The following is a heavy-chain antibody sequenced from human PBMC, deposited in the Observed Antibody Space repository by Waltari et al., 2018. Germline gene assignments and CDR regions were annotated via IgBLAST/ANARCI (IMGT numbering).Heavy chain of an antibody. CDR1: GFTFSSYG. Sequence: QVQLVESGGGVVQPGGSLRLSCAASGFTFSSYGMHWARQAPGKGLEWVAFIRYDGSNKYYADSVKGRFTISRDNSKNTLYLQMNSLRAEDTAVYYCAKEGVGGAFDIWGQGTMVTVSS. D-gene: IGHD3-10*01. V-gene: IGHV3-30*02. CDR3: AKEGVGGAFDI. CDR2: IRYDGSNK. J-gene: IGHJ3*02.